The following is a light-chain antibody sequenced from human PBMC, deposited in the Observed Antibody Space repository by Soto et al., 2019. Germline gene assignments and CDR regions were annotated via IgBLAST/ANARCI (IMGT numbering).Light chain of an antibody. J-gene: IGLJ2*01. CDR3: GAWDSSLSVVL. Sequence: QSVLTQPRSMSAAPGQKVTISCSGSTSNIENNYVSWYQHLPGTAPKLLIYDNDERPSGIPDRFSASKSGTSATLGITGLQIGDEADYYCGAWDSSLSVVLFGGGTKLTVL. CDR1: TSNIENNY. CDR2: DND. V-gene: IGLV1-51*01.